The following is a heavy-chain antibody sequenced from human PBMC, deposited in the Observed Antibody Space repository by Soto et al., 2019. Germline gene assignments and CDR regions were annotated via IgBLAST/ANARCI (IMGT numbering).Heavy chain of an antibody. V-gene: IGHV4-34*01. CDR1: GGSFSGYY. CDR2: INHSGST. J-gene: IGHJ6*02. D-gene: IGHD1-1*01. Sequence: SETLSLTCAVYGGSFSGYYWSWIRQPPGKGLEWIGEINHSGSTNYNPSLKSRVTISVDTSKNQFSLKLSSVTAADTAVYYCARGKITRQSRVVWYYYGMDVWGQGTTVTVSS. CDR3: ARGKITRQSRVVWYYYGMDV.